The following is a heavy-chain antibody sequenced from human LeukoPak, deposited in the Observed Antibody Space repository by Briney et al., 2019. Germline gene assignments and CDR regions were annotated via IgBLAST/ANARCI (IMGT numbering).Heavy chain of an antibody. J-gene: IGHJ4*02. Sequence: SETLSLTCTVSGGSISSHYWSWIRQSPGKGLDWIGCIFYTGNTNYNPSLKSRVTISADTSKKQFSLRLSSVTAADTAVYYCARHGGNSVYDPFEHWGQGTLVTVSS. CDR1: GGSISSHY. D-gene: IGHD5/OR15-5a*01. V-gene: IGHV4-59*08. CDR2: IFYTGNT. CDR3: ARHGGNSVYDPFEH.